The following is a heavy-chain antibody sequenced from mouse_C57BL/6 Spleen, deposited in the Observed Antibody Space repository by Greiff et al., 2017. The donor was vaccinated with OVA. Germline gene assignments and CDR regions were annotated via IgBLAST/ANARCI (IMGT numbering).Heavy chain of an antibody. CDR2: IDPSDSYT. J-gene: IGHJ2*01. V-gene: IGHV1-69*01. CDR3: ARWRDYYFGY. CDR1: GYTFTSYW. Sequence: VQLQQPGAELVMPGASVKLSCKASGYTFTSYWMHWVKQRPGQGLEWIGEIDPSDSYTNYNQKLKGKSTLTVDKSSSTAYMQLSSLTSEDSAVYYCARWRDYYFGYWGQGTTLTVSS.